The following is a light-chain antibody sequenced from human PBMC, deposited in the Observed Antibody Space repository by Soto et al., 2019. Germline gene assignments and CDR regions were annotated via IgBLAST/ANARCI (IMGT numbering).Light chain of an antibody. Sequence: EIVLTQSPGTLSLSPGERATLSCRASHTVSSSYLAWYQQKPGQAPRLLIYGASSRATGMPDRFSGSGSGTDFPLTISRLEPEDFAVYYCQRYGSSPPYTFGQATKLEIK. CDR1: HTVSSSY. J-gene: IGKJ2*01. CDR2: GAS. CDR3: QRYGSSPPYT. V-gene: IGKV3-20*01.